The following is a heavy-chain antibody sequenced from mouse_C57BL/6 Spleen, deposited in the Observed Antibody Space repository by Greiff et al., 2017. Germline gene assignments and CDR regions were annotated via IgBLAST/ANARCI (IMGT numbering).Heavy chain of an antibody. D-gene: IGHD3-2*02. V-gene: IGHV14-2*01. CDR1: GFNIKDYY. CDR3: AIGGSSGPIAY. CDR2: IDPEDGET. J-gene: IGHJ3*01. Sequence: DVQLQESGAELVKPGASVKLSCTASGFNIKDYYMHWVKQRTEQGLEWIGRIDPEDGETKYAPQFQGKATITADTSSNTAYLQLSSLISEDTAVYYCAIGGSSGPIAYWGQGTLVTVSA.